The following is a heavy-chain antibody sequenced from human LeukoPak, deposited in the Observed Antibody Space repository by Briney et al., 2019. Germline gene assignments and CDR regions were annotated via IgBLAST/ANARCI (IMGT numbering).Heavy chain of an antibody. D-gene: IGHD3-3*01. V-gene: IGHV4-39*01. J-gene: IGHJ4*02. Sequence: SETLSLTCTVSGGSISSSSYYWGWIRQPPGKGLEWIGSIYYSGSTYYNTSLKSRVTISVDTSKNQFSLKLSSVTAADTAVYYCARQIAYYDFWSGYFFDYWGQGTLVTVSS. CDR2: IYYSGST. CDR1: GGSISSSSYY. CDR3: ARQIAYYDFWSGYFFDY.